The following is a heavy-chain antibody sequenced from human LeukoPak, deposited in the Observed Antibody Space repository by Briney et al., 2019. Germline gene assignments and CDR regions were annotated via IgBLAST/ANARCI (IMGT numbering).Heavy chain of an antibody. CDR2: ISSSSGTI. Sequence: GGSLRVSCAVSGLTLSAYSMSWVRQAPGKGVEWISYISSSSGTINYADSVKGRFTISRDNAKNSLYLLMNSLRVEDTAVYYCAKELGLGTFDYWGQGTLVTVSS. CDR1: GLTLSAYS. J-gene: IGHJ4*02. CDR3: AKELGLGTFDY. D-gene: IGHD1-14*01. V-gene: IGHV3-48*04.